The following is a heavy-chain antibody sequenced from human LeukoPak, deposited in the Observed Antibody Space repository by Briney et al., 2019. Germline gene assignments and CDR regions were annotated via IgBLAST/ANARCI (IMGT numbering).Heavy chain of an antibody. CDR3: GTGVVAPNAYYFDY. CDR2: IYYSGST. D-gene: IGHD2-15*01. Sequence: PSETLSLTCTVSGGSISSSSYYWGWIRQPPGKGLEWIGSIYYSGSTYYNPSLKSRVTISVDTSKNQFSLKLSSVTAADTAVYYCGTGVVAPNAYYFDYWGQGTLVTVSS. CDR1: GGSISSSSYY. J-gene: IGHJ4*02. V-gene: IGHV4-39*01.